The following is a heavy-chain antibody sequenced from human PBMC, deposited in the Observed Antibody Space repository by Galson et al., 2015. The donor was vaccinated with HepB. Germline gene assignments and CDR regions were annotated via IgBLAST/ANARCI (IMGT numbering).Heavy chain of an antibody. D-gene: IGHD3-22*01. V-gene: IGHV3-74*01. J-gene: IGHJ4*02. CDR3: ARDGHGRYYYDSSGYMNYFDY. CDR2: INSDGSST. Sequence: SLRLSCAASGFTFSSYWMHWVRQAPGKGLVWVSRINSDGSSTSYADSVKGRFTISRDNAKNTLYLQMNSPRAEDTAVYYCARDGHGRYYYDSSGYMNYFDYWGQGTLVTVSS. CDR1: GFTFSSYW.